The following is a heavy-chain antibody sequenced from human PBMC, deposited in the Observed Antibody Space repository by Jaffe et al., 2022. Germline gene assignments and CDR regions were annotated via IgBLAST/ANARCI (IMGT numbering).Heavy chain of an antibody. CDR3: ASARATVDI. CDR2: IYTSGST. Sequence: QVQLQESGPGLVKPSQTLSLTCTVSGGSISSGSYYWSWIRQPAGKGLEWIGRIYTSGSTNYNPSLKSRVTISVDTSKNQFSLKLSSVTAADTAVYYCASARATVDIWGQGTMVTVSS. J-gene: IGHJ3*02. V-gene: IGHV4-61*02. CDR1: GGSISSGSYY.